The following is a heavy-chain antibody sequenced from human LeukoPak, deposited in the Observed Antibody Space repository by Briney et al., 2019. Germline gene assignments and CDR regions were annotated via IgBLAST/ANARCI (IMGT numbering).Heavy chain of an antibody. Sequence: SETLSLTCTVSGGSTSSSSYYWGWTRQPPGKGLEWIGSIYYTGSTYYNPSLKSRFTISVDTSKNQFSLKLSSVTAADTAVYYCARLLCSGGACGFDYWGQGTLVSVSS. D-gene: IGHD2-15*01. CDR2: IYYTGST. CDR3: ARLLCSGGACGFDY. J-gene: IGHJ4*02. CDR1: GGSTSSSSYY. V-gene: IGHV4-39*01.